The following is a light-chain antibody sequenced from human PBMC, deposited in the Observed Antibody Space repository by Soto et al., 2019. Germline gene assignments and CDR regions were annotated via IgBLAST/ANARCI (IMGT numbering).Light chain of an antibody. Sequence: LTQSPATLSLSPVERAILSCRASQGISSYLAWYQQKPGKAPKLLIYAASTLQSGVPSRFSGSGSGTEFTLTISRLQPEDFATYYCHQLNSYPITFGQGTRLEI. V-gene: IGKV1-9*01. CDR3: HQLNSYPIT. J-gene: IGKJ5*01. CDR2: AAS. CDR1: QGISSY.